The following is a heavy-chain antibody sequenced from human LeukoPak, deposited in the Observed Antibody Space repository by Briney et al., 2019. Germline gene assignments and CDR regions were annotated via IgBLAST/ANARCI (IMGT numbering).Heavy chain of an antibody. CDR3: ARVYRGSYFGYYFDY. CDR1: GFTVSSNY. V-gene: IGHV3-53*01. J-gene: IGHJ4*02. Sequence: PGGSLRLSCAASGFTVSSNYMSWVRQAPGKGLEGVSVIYSGGSTDYADSVKGRFTISRDNSKNTLYLQMNSLRAEDKAVYYCARVYRGSYFGYYFDYWGQGTLVTVSS. D-gene: IGHD1-26*01. CDR2: IYSGGST.